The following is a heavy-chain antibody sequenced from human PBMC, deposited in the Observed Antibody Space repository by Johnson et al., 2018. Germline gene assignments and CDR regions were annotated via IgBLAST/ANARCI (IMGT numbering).Heavy chain of an antibody. V-gene: IGHV3-30*18. Sequence: QVQLVQSGGGVVQPGRSLRLSCAASGFTFSSYGMHWVRQAPGKGLEWVAVMSYDGDNKYHADSVKGRFTISRDNSKNRLYLQMNSLRAGDTAVYYWAKDYYQGCARSPSGYYYYYDMDVWGKGTTVTVSS. CDR2: MSYDGDNK. J-gene: IGHJ6*03. CDR1: GFTFSSYG. D-gene: IGHD3-10*01. CDR3: AKDYYQGCARSPSGYYYYYDMDV.